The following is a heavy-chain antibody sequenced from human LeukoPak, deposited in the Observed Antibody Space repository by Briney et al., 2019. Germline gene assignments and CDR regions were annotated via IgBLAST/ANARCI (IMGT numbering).Heavy chain of an antibody. J-gene: IGHJ4*02. CDR3: AKDRARGYSYGMNY. D-gene: IGHD5-18*01. V-gene: IGHV3-48*01. CDR1: GFTFSSYS. Sequence: PGGSLRLSCAASGFTFSSYSMNWVRQAPGKGLEWVSYISSSSTIYYADSVKGRFTISRDNSKNTLYLQMNSLRAEDTAVYYCAKDRARGYSYGMNYWGQGTLVTVSS. CDR2: ISSSSTI.